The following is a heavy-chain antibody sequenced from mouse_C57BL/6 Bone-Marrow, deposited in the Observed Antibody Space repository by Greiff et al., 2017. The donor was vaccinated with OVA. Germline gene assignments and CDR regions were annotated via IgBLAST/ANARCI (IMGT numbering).Heavy chain of an antibody. CDR1: GYTFTDYE. CDR2: IDPETGGT. CDR3: TRSVVATRYFDV. Sequence: QVQLQQSGAELVRPGASVTLSCKASGYTFTDYEMHWVKQTPVHGLEWIGAIDPETGGTAYNQKFKGKAILTADKSSSTAYLELRSLTSEDSAVCYCTRSVVATRYFDVWGTGTTVTVSS. J-gene: IGHJ1*03. D-gene: IGHD1-1*01. V-gene: IGHV1-15*01.